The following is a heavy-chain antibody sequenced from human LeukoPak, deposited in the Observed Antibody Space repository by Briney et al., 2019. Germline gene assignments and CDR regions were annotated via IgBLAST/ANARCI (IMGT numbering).Heavy chain of an antibody. V-gene: IGHV1-18*01. CDR3: ARVSYSSSWDSRDYYDMDV. D-gene: IGHD6-13*01. CDR2: ISAHNGNT. CDR1: GYTFTTYG. J-gene: IGHJ6*03. Sequence: GASVKVSCKTSGYTFTTYGISCVRQAPGQGLEWMGWISAHNGNTNYAQKLQGRVTMTTDTSTSTAYMELRSLRSDDTAVYYCARVSYSSSWDSRDYYDMDVWGEGTTVTVSS.